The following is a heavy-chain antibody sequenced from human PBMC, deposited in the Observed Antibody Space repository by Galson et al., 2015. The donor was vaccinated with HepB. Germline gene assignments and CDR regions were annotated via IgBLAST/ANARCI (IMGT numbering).Heavy chain of an antibody. CDR2: IIPIFGTA. J-gene: IGHJ6*02. CDR3: ARGPYGSGSYYNDYYYGMDV. D-gene: IGHD3-10*01. V-gene: IGHV1-69*06. Sequence: SVKVSCKASGGTFSSYAISWVRQAPGQGLEWMGGIIPIFGTANYAQKFQGRVTITADKPTSTAYMELSSLRSEDTAVYYCARGPYGSGSYYNDYYYGMDVWGQGTTVTVSS. CDR1: GGTFSSYA.